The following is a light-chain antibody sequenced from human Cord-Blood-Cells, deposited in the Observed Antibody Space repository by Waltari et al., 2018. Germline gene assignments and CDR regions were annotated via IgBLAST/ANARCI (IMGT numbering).Light chain of an antibody. CDR1: QSISSY. CDR2: AAS. CDR3: QKSYSTPYR. V-gene: IGKV1-39*01. J-gene: IGKJ2*03. Sequence: DIQMTQSPSSLSASVGDRVNITCRASQSISSYLNWQQQKPGEDPKLLIYAASSLQSGVPSRFSDSGSETDFTLSISNLQPEDCATYYCQKSYSTPYRFGQGTKLEIK.